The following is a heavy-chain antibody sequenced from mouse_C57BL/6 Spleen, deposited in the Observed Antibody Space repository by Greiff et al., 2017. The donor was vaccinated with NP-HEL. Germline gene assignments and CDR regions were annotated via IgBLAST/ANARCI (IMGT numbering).Heavy chain of an antibody. CDR3: ARGNYGNYVYYYAMDY. CDR2: IYPGSGST. CDR1: GYTFTSYW. V-gene: IGHV1-55*01. D-gene: IGHD2-1*01. Sequence: VQLQQPGAELVKPGASVKMSCKASGYTFTSYWITWVKQRPGQGLEWIGDIYPGSGSTNYNEKFKSKATLTVDTSSSTAYMQLSSLTSEDSAVYYCARGNYGNYVYYYAMDYWGQGTSVTVSS. J-gene: IGHJ4*01.